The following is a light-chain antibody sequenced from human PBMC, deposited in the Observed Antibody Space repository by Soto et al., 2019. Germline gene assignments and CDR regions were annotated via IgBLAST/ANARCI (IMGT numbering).Light chain of an antibody. CDR3: HQSHTFPFA. CDR1: QDISNW. Sequence: DIQMTQSPSSLSASVGDRVTITCQASQDISNWVAWYQQKPGTAPKALIFTATTLHRGVPSRFSGGGSGTEFSLTISSLQPEDFATYYCHQSHTFPFAFGQGTKVDIK. J-gene: IGKJ2*01. V-gene: IGKV1-12*01. CDR2: TAT.